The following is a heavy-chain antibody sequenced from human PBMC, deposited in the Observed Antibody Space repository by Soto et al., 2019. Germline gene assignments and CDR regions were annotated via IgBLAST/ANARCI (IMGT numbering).Heavy chain of an antibody. V-gene: IGHV4-31*03. J-gene: IGHJ4*02. D-gene: IGHD3-16*01. CDR3: ARDKDLQPTVWGF. CDR1: GDSMATGGHY. CDR2: VYYSGAT. Sequence: SETLSLTCTVSGDSMATGGHYYNWIRQVPGKGLEWIGYVYYSGATHYTPSLRARATISRDTSKNQFSLRLISVTAADTALYYCARDKDLQPTVWGFWGQGIQVTSPQ.